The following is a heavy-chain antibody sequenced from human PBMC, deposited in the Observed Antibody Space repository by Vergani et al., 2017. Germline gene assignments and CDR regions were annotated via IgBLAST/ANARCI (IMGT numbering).Heavy chain of an antibody. Sequence: QVQLQESGPGLVKPSETLSLTCTVSGGSISSYYWSWIQQPPGRGLEWVGYIYYSGSTNYNPSLKSRVTISVDTSKNQFSLKLSSVTAADTAVYYCARVYYYGSGSYYKRPGAFDIWGQGTMVTVSS. CDR3: ARVYYYGSGSYYKRPGAFDI. CDR2: IYYSGST. D-gene: IGHD3-10*01. V-gene: IGHV4-59*01. CDR1: GGSISSYY. J-gene: IGHJ3*02.